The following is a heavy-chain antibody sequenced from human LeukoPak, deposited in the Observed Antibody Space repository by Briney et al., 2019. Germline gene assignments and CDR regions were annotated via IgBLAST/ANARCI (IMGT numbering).Heavy chain of an antibody. CDR1: GFTLSGRW. Sequence: GGSLRLSCAASGFTLSGRWMHWVRQAPGKGLVWVSRMINDGSNIAYADSAKGRFTISRDNAKNTVYLQMNSLRVEDTAVYFCAREDPRTAFWLLDLWGRGTLVTV. V-gene: IGHV3-74*01. D-gene: IGHD5-12*01. J-gene: IGHJ2*01. CDR3: AREDPRTAFWLLDL. CDR2: MINDGSNI.